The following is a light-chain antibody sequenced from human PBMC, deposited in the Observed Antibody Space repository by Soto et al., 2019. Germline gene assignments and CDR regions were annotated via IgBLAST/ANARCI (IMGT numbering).Light chain of an antibody. CDR1: SSDVGGYNY. CDR2: DVR. V-gene: IGLV2-11*01. J-gene: IGLJ1*01. Sequence: QSVLTQPRSVSGSPGQSVTISCTGTSSDVGGYNYVSWYQQHPGKAPKLMIYDVRKRPSGVPDRFSGSKSGNTASLTISGLQAEDEADYYCCSYAGSYTLFVFGTGTRSPS. CDR3: CSYAGSYTLFV.